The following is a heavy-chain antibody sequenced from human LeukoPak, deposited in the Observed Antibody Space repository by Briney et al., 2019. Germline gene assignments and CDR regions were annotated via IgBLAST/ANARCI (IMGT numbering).Heavy chain of an antibody. D-gene: IGHD3-10*01. CDR3: TMSSRMVRGVDGDYYGMDV. CDR2: IRSKANSYAT. J-gene: IGHJ6*04. Sequence: GGSLRLSCAASGFTFSGSAMHWVRQASGKGLEWVGRIRSKANSYATAYAASVKGRFTISRDDSKNTAYLQMNSLKTEDTAVYYWTMSSRMVRGVDGDYYGMDVWVNGTKVNVSS. V-gene: IGHV3-73*01. CDR1: GFTFSGSA.